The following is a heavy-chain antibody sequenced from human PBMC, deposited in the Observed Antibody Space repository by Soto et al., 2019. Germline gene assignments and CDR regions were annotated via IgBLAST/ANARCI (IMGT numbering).Heavy chain of an antibody. J-gene: IGHJ4*02. V-gene: IGHV3-23*01. CDR3: ARVGRLVLTFFDY. CDR1: AFTFSSYA. Sequence: EVQLLESGGGLVQPGGSLRLSCAASAFTFSSYAMSWVRQAPGKGLEWVSGINQGGGTTYYADSVKGRFTISRDNSKNPVAPQMDRLGAGDTAMYYCARVGRLVLTFFDYWGQGTLVTVSS. CDR2: INQGGGTT. D-gene: IGHD6-6*01.